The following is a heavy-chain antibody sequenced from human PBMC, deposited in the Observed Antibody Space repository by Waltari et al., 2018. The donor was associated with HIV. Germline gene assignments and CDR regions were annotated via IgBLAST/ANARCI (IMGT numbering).Heavy chain of an antibody. J-gene: IGHJ4*02. CDR1: GYTLTTYW. CDR3: ARLGRYCTSTSCPEWDY. Sequence: EVQLVQSGAEVKQPGYSLKISCAPSGYTLTTYWIGWVRQMPGNGLECMGISYPGDSYTKYSPSFQGQVTISADKSISTAYLQWSSLKASDTAMYYCARLGRYCTSTSCPEWDYWGQGTLVTVSS. V-gene: IGHV5-51*03. CDR2: SYPGDSYT. D-gene: IGHD2-2*01.